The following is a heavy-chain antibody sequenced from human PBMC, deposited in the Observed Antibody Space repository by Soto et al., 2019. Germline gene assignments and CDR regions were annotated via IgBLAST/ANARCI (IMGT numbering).Heavy chain of an antibody. Sequence: GESLKISCEGSGYNFASYWIGWIRQMPGKGLEWMGIIYPGDSDTRYSPSFQGQVTISADKSISAAYLQWSSLKASDTAMYYCAGQDSDCDCDRWCSYAFDIWGQGTMVTVSS. CDR1: GYNFASYW. D-gene: IGHD2-21*01. V-gene: IGHV5-51*01. J-gene: IGHJ3*02. CDR2: IYPGDSDT. CDR3: AGQDSDCDCDRWCSYAFDI.